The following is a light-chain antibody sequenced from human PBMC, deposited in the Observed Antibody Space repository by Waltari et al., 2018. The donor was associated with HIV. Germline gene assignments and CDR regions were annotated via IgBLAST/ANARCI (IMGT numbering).Light chain of an antibody. V-gene: IGLV2-14*01. CDR1: SRDVGGYHY. CDR2: EVS. J-gene: IGLJ1*01. Sequence: QSALTQPASVSGSPGHSITISCTGTSRDVGGYHYVSWYQQHLGKAPKLMICEVSNRPSGVSNRYSGSKSGNTASLTISGLQAEDEDDYYCSSYTSSSFFFGTGTKVTVL. CDR3: SSYTSSSFF.